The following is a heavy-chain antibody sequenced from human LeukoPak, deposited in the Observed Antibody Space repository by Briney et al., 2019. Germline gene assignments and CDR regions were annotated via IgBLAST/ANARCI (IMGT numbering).Heavy chain of an antibody. CDR1: GFTFSDYY. J-gene: IGHJ4*02. Sequence: GGSLRLSCAASGFTFSDYYMSWIRQAPGKGLEWVAVIWYDGSNKYYADSVKGRFTISRDNSKNTLYLQMNSLRAEDTAVYYCARESRITMVRGVMFDYWGQGTLVTVSS. D-gene: IGHD3-10*01. CDR2: IWYDGSNK. V-gene: IGHV3-33*08. CDR3: ARESRITMVRGVMFDY.